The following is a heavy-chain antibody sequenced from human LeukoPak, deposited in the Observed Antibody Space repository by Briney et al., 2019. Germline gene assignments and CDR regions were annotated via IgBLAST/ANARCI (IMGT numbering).Heavy chain of an antibody. V-gene: IGHV3-23*01. CDR1: GGSIRSGGYY. J-gene: IGHJ4*02. Sequence: ETLSLTCTVSGGSIRSGGYYWSWVRQAPGKGLEWVSSLSVSGGSTYYADSVKGRFTISRDNSKNTIYLQMNSLRAEDTAVYYCAKLVAASGGYYFDYWGQGTLVTVSS. CDR3: AKLVAASGGYYFDY. D-gene: IGHD2-15*01. CDR2: LSVSGGST.